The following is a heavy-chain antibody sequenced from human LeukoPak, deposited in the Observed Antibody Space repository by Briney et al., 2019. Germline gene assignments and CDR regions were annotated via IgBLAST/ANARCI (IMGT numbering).Heavy chain of an antibody. CDR3: ARDLVYDTSAFGY. D-gene: IGHD3-22*01. V-gene: IGHV3-9*01. Sequence: GGSLRLSCAASGFTFDDYAMHWVRQAPGKGLEWVSGISWNSGSIGYADSVKGRFTISRDNAKNSLYLQMNSLRAEDTAVYYCARDLVYDTSAFGYWGQGTLVTVSS. CDR2: ISWNSGSI. CDR1: GFTFDDYA. J-gene: IGHJ4*02.